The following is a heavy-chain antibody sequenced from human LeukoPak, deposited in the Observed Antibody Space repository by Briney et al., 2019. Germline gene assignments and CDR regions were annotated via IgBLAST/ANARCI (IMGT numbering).Heavy chain of an antibody. CDR1: GFTFSSYS. CDR3: ARDELGLFDY. V-gene: IGHV3-48*01. CDR2: ISSSSSTI. Sequence: GGSLRLSCAASGFTFSSYSMNWVRQAPGKGLEWVSYISSSSSTIYYADSVKGRFTISRDNAKNSLYLQMNSLRAEDTAVYYCARDELGLFDYWGQGTLVTVSS. J-gene: IGHJ4*02. D-gene: IGHD7-27*01.